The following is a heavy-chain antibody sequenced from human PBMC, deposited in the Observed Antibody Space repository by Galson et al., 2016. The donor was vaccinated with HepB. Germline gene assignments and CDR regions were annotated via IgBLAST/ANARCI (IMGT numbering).Heavy chain of an antibody. CDR3: AKDVNSGETEDDTYGMAV. CDR2: ISTFNGYT. D-gene: IGHD7-27*01. Sequence: SVKVSCKASGYSFSSYGISWVRQAPGQGLVWLGWISTFNGYTKYAQKLQGRVTMTTDTSTSTAYMELRSLRPEDTAVYFCAKDVNSGETEDDTYGMAVWGQGTTVIVSS. V-gene: IGHV1-18*01. J-gene: IGHJ6*02. CDR1: GYSFSSYG.